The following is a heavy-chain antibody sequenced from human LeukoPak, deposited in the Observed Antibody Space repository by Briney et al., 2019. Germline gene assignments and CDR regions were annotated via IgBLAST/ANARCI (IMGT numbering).Heavy chain of an antibody. J-gene: IGHJ4*02. V-gene: IGHV1-69*13. Sequence: SVKVSCEASGYTFTSYAISWVRQAPGQGLEWMGGIIPIFGTANYAQKFQGRVTITADESTSTAYMELSSLRFEDTAVYYCATYTAMVTGTFDYWGQGTLVTVSS. CDR1: GYTFTSYA. CDR3: ATYTAMVTGTFDY. D-gene: IGHD5-18*01. CDR2: IIPIFGTA.